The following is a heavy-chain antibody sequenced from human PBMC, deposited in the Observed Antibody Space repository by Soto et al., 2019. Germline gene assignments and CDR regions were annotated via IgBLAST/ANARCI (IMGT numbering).Heavy chain of an antibody. CDR3: ARCATSGWPFDF. Sequence: ASVKVSCKASRYTFTDYAMHWVRQAPGQRLEWMGWINAGNGDTKYSQEFQGRVTITRDTSASTAYMELSSLKSEDTAVYYCARCATSGWPFDFWGQGTLVTVSS. J-gene: IGHJ4*02. CDR2: INAGNGDT. CDR1: RYTFTDYA. V-gene: IGHV1-3*01. D-gene: IGHD6-19*01.